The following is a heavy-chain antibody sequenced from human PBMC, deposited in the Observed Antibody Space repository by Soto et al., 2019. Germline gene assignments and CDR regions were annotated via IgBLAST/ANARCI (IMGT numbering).Heavy chain of an antibody. CDR2: IYYSGST. D-gene: IGHD3-22*01. CDR3: ARQGYYYDSSGLNGPVEY. CDR1: GGSISSSSYY. V-gene: IGHV4-39*01. J-gene: IGHJ4*02. Sequence: SSETLSLTCTVSGGSISSSSYYWGWIRQPPGKGLEWIGSIYYSGSTYYNPSLKSRVTISVDTSKNQFSLKLSSVTAADTAVFYCARQGYYYDSSGLNGPVEYWGQGTLVTVSS.